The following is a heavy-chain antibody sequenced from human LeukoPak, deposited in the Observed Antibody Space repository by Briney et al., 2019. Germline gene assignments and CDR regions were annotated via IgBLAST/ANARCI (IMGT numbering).Heavy chain of an antibody. CDR1: GFTFSSYG. Sequence: SGGSLRLSCAASGFTFSSYGMHWVRQAPGKGLEWVAVIWYGGSNKYYADSVKGRFTTSRDNSKNTLYLQMNSLRAEDTAVYYCARGTGHQLYDSSGYTAFDIWGQGTMVTVSS. CDR2: IWYGGSNK. V-gene: IGHV3-33*01. J-gene: IGHJ3*02. D-gene: IGHD3-22*01. CDR3: ARGTGHQLYDSSGYTAFDI.